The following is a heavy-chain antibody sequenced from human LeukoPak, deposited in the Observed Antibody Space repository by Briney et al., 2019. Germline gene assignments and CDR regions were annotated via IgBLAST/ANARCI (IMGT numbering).Heavy chain of an antibody. V-gene: IGHV5-51*01. D-gene: IGHD1-26*01. CDR3: ARRGSYYWFDY. CDR1: GYSFTSYW. CDR2: IYPGDSET. Sequence: GESLKISCKGSGYSFTSYWIGWVRQMPGKGLEWMGIIYPGDSETRYRPSFEGQVTISADTSISTVFLQWNSLKSSDTAMYYCARRGSYYWFDYWGQGTLVTVSS. J-gene: IGHJ5*01.